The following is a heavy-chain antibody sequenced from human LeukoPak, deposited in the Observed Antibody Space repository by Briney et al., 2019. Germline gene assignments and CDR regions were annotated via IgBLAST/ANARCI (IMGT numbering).Heavy chain of an antibody. D-gene: IGHD1-26*01. CDR1: GFTFDDYA. Sequence: PGGSLRLSCAASGFTFDDYAMHWVRQAPGKGLEWVSGISWNSGSIGYVDSVKGRFTISRDNAKNSLYLQMNSLRAEDTAVYYCASGSYRNSYYFDYWGQGTLVTVSS. J-gene: IGHJ4*02. CDR2: ISWNSGSI. CDR3: ASGSYRNSYYFDY. V-gene: IGHV3-9*01.